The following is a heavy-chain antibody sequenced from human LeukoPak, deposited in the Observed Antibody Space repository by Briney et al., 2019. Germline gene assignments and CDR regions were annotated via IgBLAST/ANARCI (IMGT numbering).Heavy chain of an antibody. D-gene: IGHD2-15*01. Sequence: SETLYLTCTVSGGSISTSSFYWGWIRQPPGKGLEWIGTIYYSGSTYYNPSLKSRVTISVDTSKNQFSLKLSSVTAADTAVYYCARHTPLLSCFDYWGQGTLVTVSS. J-gene: IGHJ4*02. CDR2: IYYSGST. CDR3: ARHTPLLSCFDY. V-gene: IGHV4-39*01. CDR1: GGSISTSSFY.